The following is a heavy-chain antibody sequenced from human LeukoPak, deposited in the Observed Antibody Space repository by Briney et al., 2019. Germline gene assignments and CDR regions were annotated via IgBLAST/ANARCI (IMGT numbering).Heavy chain of an antibody. D-gene: IGHD4-17*01. CDR1: GFTFSSYA. CDR3: ARVYGANFDY. Sequence: GGFLRLSCAASGFTFSSYAMSWVRQAPGKGLEWVSSISSSSSYIYYADSVKGRFTISRDNAKNSLYLQMNSLRAEDTAVYYCARVYGANFDYWGQGTLVTVSS. CDR2: ISSSSSYI. V-gene: IGHV3-21*01. J-gene: IGHJ4*02.